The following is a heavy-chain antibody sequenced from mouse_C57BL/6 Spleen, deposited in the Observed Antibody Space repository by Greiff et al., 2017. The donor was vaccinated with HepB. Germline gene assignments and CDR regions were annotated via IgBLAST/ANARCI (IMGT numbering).Heavy chain of an antibody. V-gene: IGHV1-64*01. D-gene: IGHD2-3*01. Sequence: QVQLQQPGAELVKPGASVKLSCKASGYTFTSYWMHWVKQRPGQGLEWIGMIHPNSGSTNYNEKFKSKATLTVDKSSSTAYMQLSSLTSEDSAVYYCARDGCDEGYAMDYWGQGTSVTVSS. CDR2: IHPNSGST. CDR1: GYTFTSYW. CDR3: ARDGCDEGYAMDY. J-gene: IGHJ4*01.